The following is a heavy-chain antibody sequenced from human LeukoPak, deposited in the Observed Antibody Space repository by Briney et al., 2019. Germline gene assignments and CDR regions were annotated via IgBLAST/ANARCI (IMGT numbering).Heavy chain of an antibody. D-gene: IGHD2-2*03. CDR3: SKDPTDGSPPNWFDS. V-gene: IGHV3-23*01. CDR1: GFTFSRYS. J-gene: IGHJ5*01. Sequence: PGGSLRLSCAASGFTFSRYSMNWVRQAPGKGLEWVASISGSRGSTYYADPLKGRITISRDNSKKTLYLRMNSLRAHNPAVYYFSKDPTDGSPPNWFDSWGQGTLVTVSS. CDR2: ISGSRGST.